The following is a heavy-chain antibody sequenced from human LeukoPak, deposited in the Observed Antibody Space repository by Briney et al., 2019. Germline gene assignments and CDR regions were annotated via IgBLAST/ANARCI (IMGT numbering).Heavy chain of an antibody. Sequence: GGSLRLSCAASGFTFSSYGMHWVRQAPGKGLEWVAVISYDGSNKYYADSVKGRFTISRDNSKNTLYLQMNSLRAEDTAVYYCATLEGYCSGGRCSRPYYYYGMDVWGKGTTVTVSS. CDR2: ISYDGSNK. CDR3: ATLEGYCSGGRCSRPYYYYGMDV. J-gene: IGHJ6*04. CDR1: GFTFSSYG. V-gene: IGHV3-30*03. D-gene: IGHD2-15*01.